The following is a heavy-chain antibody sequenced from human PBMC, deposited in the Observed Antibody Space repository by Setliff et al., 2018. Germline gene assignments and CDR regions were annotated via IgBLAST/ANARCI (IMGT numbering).Heavy chain of an antibody. CDR2: ISPYSGNT. Sequence: GASVKVSCKTSGFGFTTFGFSWVRQAPGQGLEWLGSISPYSGNTNYPQWLQGRVTMTMDASITTVYMELSRLTSDDTAVYYCVRQDILTSYYMFDYWGQGTLVTVSS. D-gene: IGHD3-9*01. V-gene: IGHV1-18*01. J-gene: IGHJ4*02. CDR3: VRQDILTSYYMFDY. CDR1: GFGFTTFG.